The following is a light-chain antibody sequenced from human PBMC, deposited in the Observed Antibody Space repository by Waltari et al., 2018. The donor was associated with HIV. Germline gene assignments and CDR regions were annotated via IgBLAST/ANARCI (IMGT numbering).Light chain of an antibody. CDR1: SHNTGAGYD. Sequence: QSVLTQPPSVSGAPGQRVTISCPGRSHNTGAGYDALCYQQFPRTPPTLVIFANTNRPAGIPDRFSGSKSGTSASLVITGFQAEDEADYYCQSYDSSLNAWVFGGGTKLTVL. J-gene: IGLJ3*02. CDR2: ANT. V-gene: IGLV1-40*01. CDR3: QSYDSSLNAWV.